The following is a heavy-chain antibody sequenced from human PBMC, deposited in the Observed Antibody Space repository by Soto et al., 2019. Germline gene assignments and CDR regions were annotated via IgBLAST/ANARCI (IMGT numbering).Heavy chain of an antibody. CDR2: IIPIFGTA. D-gene: IGHD5-18*01. CDR1: VGSFRSYA. V-gene: IGHV1-69*13. J-gene: IGHJ6*02. Sequence: SVNVSCKPSVGSFRSYAISWVGQTPVQVLKWMGGIIPIFGTANYAQKFQGRVTITADESTSTAYMELSSLRSEDTAVYYCARGRWGEDTAMVQDDYYYYGMDVWGQGTTVTVSS. CDR3: ARGRWGEDTAMVQDDYYYYGMDV.